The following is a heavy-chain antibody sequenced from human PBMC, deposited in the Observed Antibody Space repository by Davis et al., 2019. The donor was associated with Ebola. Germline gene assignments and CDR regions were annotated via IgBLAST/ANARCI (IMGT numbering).Heavy chain of an antibody. J-gene: IGHJ4*02. D-gene: IGHD3-9*01. V-gene: IGHV3-30-3*01. CDR3: AREVTAYYPAY. CDR2: ISDDGRRR. Sequence: GESLKISCATSGYTFSNYAMHWVRQAPGKGLEWVTLISDDGRRRIYADSVRGRFTISRDSAKNTLYLQMDSLRTEDTAVYYCAREVTAYYPAYWGQGTLVTVSS. CDR1: GYTFSNYA.